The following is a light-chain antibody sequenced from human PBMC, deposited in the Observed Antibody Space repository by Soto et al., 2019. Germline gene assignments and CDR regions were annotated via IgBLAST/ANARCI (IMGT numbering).Light chain of an antibody. Sequence: QSVLTQPASVSGSPGQSITISCTGTSSDVGAYNFVSWYQQLPGKAPKLMIYDVSNRPSGVSNRFSGSKSGNTAFLTISWLQAEDETDYYCFSYTTSSTYVFGTGTKVTVL. V-gene: IGLV2-14*03. CDR2: DVS. CDR1: SSDVGAYNF. J-gene: IGLJ1*01. CDR3: FSYTTSSTYV.